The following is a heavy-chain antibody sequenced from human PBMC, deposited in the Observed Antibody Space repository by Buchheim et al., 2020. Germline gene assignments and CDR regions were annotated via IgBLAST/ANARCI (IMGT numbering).Heavy chain of an antibody. Sequence: QVQLVESGGGVVQPGRSLRLSCAASGFTFSSYGMHWVRQAPGKGLEWVAVISYDGSNKYYADSVKGRFTISRDNSKNTLYLQMNSLRAEDTAVYYCAKEIFDILTGLAYWGQGTL. V-gene: IGHV3-30*18. CDR2: ISYDGSNK. CDR3: AKEIFDILTGLAY. D-gene: IGHD3-9*01. J-gene: IGHJ4*02. CDR1: GFTFSSYG.